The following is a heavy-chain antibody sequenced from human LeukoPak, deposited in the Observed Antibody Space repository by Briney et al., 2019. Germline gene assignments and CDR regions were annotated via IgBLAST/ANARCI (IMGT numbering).Heavy chain of an antibody. CDR1: GDTFSNYA. D-gene: IGHD3-3*01. CDR3: AREDFLEWPSGVYDV. Sequence: ASVKVSCKASGDTFSNYAVTWVRQAPGQGLEWMGGIIPILATTNYAQKFQGKVTITADDSTSTAFMEVNSLRSEDTAVYYCAREDFLEWPSGVYDVWGHGTMVTVSS. J-gene: IGHJ3*01. CDR2: IIPILATT. V-gene: IGHV1-69*13.